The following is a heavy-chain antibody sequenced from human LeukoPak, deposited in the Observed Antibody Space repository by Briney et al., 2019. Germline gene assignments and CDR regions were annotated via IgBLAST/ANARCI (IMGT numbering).Heavy chain of an antibody. J-gene: IGHJ5*02. CDR1: GFTFSDYY. CDR3: ARESGYHGSGFDP. D-gene: IGHD3-10*01. V-gene: IGHV3-11*04. CDR2: ISTSGSSI. Sequence: GGSLRLSCAASGFTFSDYYMNWIRQAPGKGLEWVSYISTSGSSIYYADSVKGRFTISRDNAKSSLYLQVNSLRAEDTAVYYCARESGYHGSGFDPWGQGTLVIVSS.